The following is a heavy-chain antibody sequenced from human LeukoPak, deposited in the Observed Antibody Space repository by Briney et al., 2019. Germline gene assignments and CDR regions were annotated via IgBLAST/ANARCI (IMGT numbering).Heavy chain of an antibody. Sequence: ASVKVSCKASGGTFSSYAISWVRQAPGQGLEWMGGIIPIFGTANYAQKFQGRVTITADEPTSTAYMELSSLRSEDTAVYYCARDRHYYDSSGYFDYWGQGTLVTVSS. V-gene: IGHV1-69*01. CDR2: IIPIFGTA. J-gene: IGHJ4*02. CDR1: GGTFSSYA. CDR3: ARDRHYYDSSGYFDY. D-gene: IGHD3-22*01.